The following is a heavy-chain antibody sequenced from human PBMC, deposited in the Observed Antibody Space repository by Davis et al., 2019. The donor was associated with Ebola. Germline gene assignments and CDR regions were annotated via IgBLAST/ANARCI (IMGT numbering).Heavy chain of an antibody. J-gene: IGHJ6*02. CDR3: NRGKWGSGWYSPPFGLDA. CDR1: GFPFGDYC. Sequence: GESLKISCTGSGFPFGDYCMSWVRQAPGKGLEWIGFIRSKAYGGTTEHAASVKGRFAISREDSKMVAYLQMDSLRTEDTAVYYCNRGKWGSGWYSPPFGLDAWGQGTTVIVSS. V-gene: IGHV3-49*04. D-gene: IGHD6-13*01. CDR2: IRSKAYGGTT.